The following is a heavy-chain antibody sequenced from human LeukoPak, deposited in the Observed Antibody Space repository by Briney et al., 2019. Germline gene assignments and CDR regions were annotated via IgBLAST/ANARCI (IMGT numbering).Heavy chain of an antibody. V-gene: IGHV3-48*03. CDR1: GFTFSSYE. J-gene: IGHJ6*04. CDR3: ARDYYDILTGYSIRRYGMDV. CDR2: ISSSGSTI. D-gene: IGHD3-9*01. Sequence: GGSLRLSCAVSGFTFSSYEMNWVRQAPGKGLEWVSDISSSGSTIYYADSVKGRFTISRDNAKDSLYLQMNSLRVEDTAVYYCARDYYDILTGYSIRRYGMDVWGKGTTVTVSS.